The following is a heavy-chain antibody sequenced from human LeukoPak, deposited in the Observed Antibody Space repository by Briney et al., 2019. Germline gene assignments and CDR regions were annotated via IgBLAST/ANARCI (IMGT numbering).Heavy chain of an antibody. V-gene: IGHV4-31*03. CDR2: IYYSGST. CDR3: ARTPFVWGYDFDY. D-gene: IGHD3-9*01. CDR1: GGSISSCGYY. Sequence: SETLSLTCTVSGGSISSCGYYWSWIRQHPGKGLEWIGYIYYSGSTYYNPSLKSRVTISVDTSKNQFSLKLSSVTAADTAVYYCARTPFVWGYDFDYWGQGTLVTVSS. J-gene: IGHJ4*02.